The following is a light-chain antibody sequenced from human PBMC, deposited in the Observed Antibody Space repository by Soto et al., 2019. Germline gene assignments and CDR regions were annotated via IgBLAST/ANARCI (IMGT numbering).Light chain of an antibody. Sequence: IVLTPSPCNLPVSPVDSDPLSCRASQSVTNGHLAWYQQRPGLPPRLLIYGASSRATGIPDRFSGSGSGTDFTLTISRLEPEDFALYFCQQYGDAPPGTFGQGRRLEI. CDR2: GAS. CDR1: QSVTNGH. J-gene: IGKJ5*01. CDR3: QQYGDAPPGT. V-gene: IGKV3-20*01.